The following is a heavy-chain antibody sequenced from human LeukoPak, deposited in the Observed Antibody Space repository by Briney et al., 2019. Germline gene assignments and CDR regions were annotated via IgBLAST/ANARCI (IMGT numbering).Heavy chain of an antibody. Sequence: SETLSLTCTVSGGSISSTSYHWGWIRQPPGKGLEWIGSIYYSGSTYYNPSLKGRVTISIDTSKNQFSLKLSSVTAADTAVYYCARDRGYSYGYFDSWGQGTLVTVSS. D-gene: IGHD5-18*01. J-gene: IGHJ4*02. CDR1: GGSISSTSYH. V-gene: IGHV4-39*07. CDR2: IYYSGST. CDR3: ARDRGYSYGYFDS.